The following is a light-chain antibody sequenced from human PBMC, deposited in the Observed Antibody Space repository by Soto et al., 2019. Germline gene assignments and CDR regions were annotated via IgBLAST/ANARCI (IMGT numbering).Light chain of an antibody. CDR2: DVS. V-gene: IGLV2-14*01. CDR1: SSDVGGYNY. J-gene: IGLJ3*02. Sequence: QSALTQPASVSGSPGQSITISCTGTSSDVGGYNYVSWYQQHPGKAPKLMIYDVSNRPSGVSIRFSGSKSGNTASLTISGLQAEDEAEYDCSSYTSSSTLGSVFGGGTKLTVL. CDR3: SSYTSSSTLGSV.